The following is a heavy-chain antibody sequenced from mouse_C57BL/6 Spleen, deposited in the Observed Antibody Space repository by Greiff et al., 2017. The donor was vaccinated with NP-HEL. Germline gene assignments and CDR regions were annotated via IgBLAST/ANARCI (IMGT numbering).Heavy chain of an antibody. J-gene: IGHJ4*01. Sequence: QVTLKESGPGILQSSQTLSLTCSFSGFSLSTSGMGVSWIRQPSGKGLEWLAHIYWDDDKRYNPSLESRPTISKATSRNQVFLKITSVDTADTATYYCARRIITTVDYAMDYWGQGTSVTVSS. CDR2: IYWDDDK. V-gene: IGHV8-12*01. CDR3: ARRIITTVDYAMDY. CDR1: GFSLSTSGMG. D-gene: IGHD1-1*01.